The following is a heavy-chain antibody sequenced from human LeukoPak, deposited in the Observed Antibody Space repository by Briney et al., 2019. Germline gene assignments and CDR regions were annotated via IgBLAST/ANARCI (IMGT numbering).Heavy chain of an antibody. CDR3: AKTNVVTAIYYFDY. V-gene: IGHV3-23*01. J-gene: IGHJ4*02. CDR1: GFTFSSYW. D-gene: IGHD2-21*02. CDR2: ISGSGGST. Sequence: GGSLRLSCAASGFTFSSYWMSWVRQAPGKGLEWVSAISGSGGSTYYADSVKGRFTISRDTSKNTLYLQMNSLRAEDTAVYYCAKTNVVTAIYYFDYWGQGTLVTVSS.